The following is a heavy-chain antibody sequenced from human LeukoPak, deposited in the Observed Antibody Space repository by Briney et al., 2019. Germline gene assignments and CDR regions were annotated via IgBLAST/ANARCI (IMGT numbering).Heavy chain of an antibody. CDR3: ARGVGSGYTDD. D-gene: IGHD3-22*01. J-gene: IGHJ4*02. Sequence: PGRSLRFSCAASGFTFSRHAMHWVRQAPGKGLEWVAVISYDGSNKYYADSVKGRFTIYRDNSKNTLYLQMNSLRTEDTAVYYCARGVGSGYTDDWGQGTLVTVSS. CDR1: GFTFSRHA. CDR2: ISYDGSNK. V-gene: IGHV3-30*04.